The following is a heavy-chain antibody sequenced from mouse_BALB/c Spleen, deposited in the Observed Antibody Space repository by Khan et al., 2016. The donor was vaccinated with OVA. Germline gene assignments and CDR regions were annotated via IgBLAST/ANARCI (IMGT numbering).Heavy chain of an antibody. CDR1: GYTFTDYA. Sequence: VQLQESGPELVRPGVSVKISCKGSGYTFTDYAMYWVKQSHAKSLEWIGLISTYSGNTNYNQKFKGKATMTVDKSSSTVYMELARLTSEDSAIXYCARPAYDGYYDYWGQGTTLTVSS. CDR2: ISTYSGNT. D-gene: IGHD2-3*01. CDR3: ARPAYDGYYDY. V-gene: IGHV1S137*01. J-gene: IGHJ2*01.